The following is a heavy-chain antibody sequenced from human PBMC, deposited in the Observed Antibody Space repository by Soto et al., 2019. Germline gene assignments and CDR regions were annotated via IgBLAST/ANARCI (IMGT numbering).Heavy chain of an antibody. D-gene: IGHD6-19*01. J-gene: IGHJ4*02. CDR1: GYTFTSYG. Sequence: ASVKVSCKASGYTFTSYGISWVRQAPGQGLEWMGWISAYNGNTNYAQKLQGRVTMTTDTSTSTAYMELRSLRSDDTAVYYCATAINSDSSATDADWGQGTLVTVSS. V-gene: IGHV1-18*01. CDR3: ATAINSDSSATDAD. CDR2: ISAYNGNT.